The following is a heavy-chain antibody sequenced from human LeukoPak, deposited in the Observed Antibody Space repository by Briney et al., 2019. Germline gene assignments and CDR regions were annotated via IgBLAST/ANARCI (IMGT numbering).Heavy chain of an antibody. J-gene: IGHJ4*02. CDR3: ARQVLSHSSGWSPNFDY. CDR1: GYSFTSYW. D-gene: IGHD6-19*01. CDR2: IYPGDSDT. Sequence: GESLKISCKGSGYSFTSYWIGWVRQMPGKGLEWMGIIYPGDSDTRYSPSLQGQVTISADKSISTAYLQWSSLKASDTAMYYCARQVLSHSSGWSPNFDYWGQGTLVTVSS. V-gene: IGHV5-51*01.